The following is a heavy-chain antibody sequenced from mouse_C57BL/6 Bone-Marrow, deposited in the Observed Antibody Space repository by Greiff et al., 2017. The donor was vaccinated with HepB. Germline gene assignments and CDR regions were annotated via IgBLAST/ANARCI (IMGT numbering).Heavy chain of an antibody. D-gene: IGHD1-1*01. CDR2: IDPETGGT. V-gene: IGHV1-15*01. CDR1: GYTFTDYE. Sequence: QVQLQQSGAELVRPGASVTLSCKASGYTFTDYEMHWVKQTPVHGLEWIGAIDPETGGTAYNQKFKGKAILTADKSSSTAYMARRSLTSEDSAVYDCTRDMNYYGSSLYYFDYWGQGTTLTVSS. CDR3: TRDMNYYGSSLYYFDY. J-gene: IGHJ2*01.